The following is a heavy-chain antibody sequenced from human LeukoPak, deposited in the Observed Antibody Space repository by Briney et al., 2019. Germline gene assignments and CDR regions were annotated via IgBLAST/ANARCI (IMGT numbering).Heavy chain of an antibody. CDR3: ARAGYSSSWYLFYYYYYMDV. V-gene: IGHV3-30*16. D-gene: IGHD6-13*01. CDR2: ISYDGSNK. CDR1: GFTFSSYA. Sequence: GRSLRLSCAASGFTFSSYAMHWVRQAPGKGLEWVAVISYDGSNKYYADSVKGRFTISRDNSKNTLYLQMNSLRAEDTAVYYCARAGYSSSWYLFYYYYYMDVWGKGTTVTFSS. J-gene: IGHJ6*03.